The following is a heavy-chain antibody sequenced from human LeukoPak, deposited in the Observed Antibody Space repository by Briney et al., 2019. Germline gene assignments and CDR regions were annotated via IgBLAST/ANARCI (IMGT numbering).Heavy chain of an antibody. J-gene: IGHJ5*02. V-gene: IGHV3-23*01. CDR2: ISGSGGST. CDR3: AKAAYCGGDCYSGWFDP. D-gene: IGHD2-21*02. CDR1: GVTVSRDY. Sequence: GGSLRLSCAASGVTVSRDYMSWVRQAPGKGLEWVSAISGSGGSTYYADSVKGRFTISRDNSKNTLYLQMNSLRAEDTAVYYCAKAAYCGGDCYSGWFDPWGQGTLVTVSS.